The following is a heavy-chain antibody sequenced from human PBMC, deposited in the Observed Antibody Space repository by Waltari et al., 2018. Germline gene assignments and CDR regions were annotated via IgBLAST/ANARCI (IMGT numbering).Heavy chain of an antibody. V-gene: IGHV1-8*01. Sequence: QVQLVQSGAEVKKPGASVKVSCKASGYTFTSYDINWVRQATGQGLEWMGWMNPNSGNTGYAQKFQGRVTMTRNTSISTAYMELSSLRSEDTAVYYCARGVYSSSWFSKRPYYFDYWGQGTLVTVSS. CDR2: MNPNSGNT. D-gene: IGHD6-13*01. J-gene: IGHJ4*02. CDR3: ARGVYSSSWFSKRPYYFDY. CDR1: GYTFTSYD.